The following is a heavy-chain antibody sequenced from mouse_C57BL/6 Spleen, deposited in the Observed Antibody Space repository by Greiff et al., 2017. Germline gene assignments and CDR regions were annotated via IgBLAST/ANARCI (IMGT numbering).Heavy chain of an antibody. CDR1: GFTFSSYT. Sequence: EVMLVESGGGLVKPGGSLKLSCAASGFTFSSYTMSWVRQTPEKRLEWVATISGGSGNTYYPDSVKGRFTISRDNAKNTLYLQMSSLRSEDTALYYCARESNYAMDYWGQGTSVTVSS. J-gene: IGHJ4*01. CDR3: ARESNYAMDY. CDR2: ISGGSGNT. V-gene: IGHV5-9*01.